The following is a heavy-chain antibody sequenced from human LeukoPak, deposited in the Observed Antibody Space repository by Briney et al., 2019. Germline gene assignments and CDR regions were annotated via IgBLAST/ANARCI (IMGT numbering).Heavy chain of an antibody. CDR2: ISKSGVNT. CDR3: ARPNLGHDY. D-gene: IGHD3-16*01. J-gene: IGHJ4*02. Sequence: PGGSLRLSCAASGFTFSDYYMSWIRQAPGAGLEWVSYISKSGVNTYYAYSVKGRFTISRDNARNSLFLLMDNLRAEDTAVYYCARPNLGHDYWGQGTLVTVSS. V-gene: IGHV3-11*01. CDR1: GFTFSDYY.